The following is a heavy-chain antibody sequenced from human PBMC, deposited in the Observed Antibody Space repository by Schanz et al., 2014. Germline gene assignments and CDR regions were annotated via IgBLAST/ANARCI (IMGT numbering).Heavy chain of an antibody. J-gene: IGHJ4*02. CDR1: GFTFSTYA. Sequence: EVQLLESGGGLVQPGGSLRLSCAASGFTFSTYAMSWVRQAPGKGLEWLSYIATSSSTRHYADSVKGRVTISRDNAKNSVSLQMRRLRAEDTAVYYCAKDPSHGDYDYYFDYWGQGTLVTVSS. V-gene: IGHV3-48*01. CDR3: AKDPSHGDYDYYFDY. D-gene: IGHD3-22*01. CDR2: IATSSSTR.